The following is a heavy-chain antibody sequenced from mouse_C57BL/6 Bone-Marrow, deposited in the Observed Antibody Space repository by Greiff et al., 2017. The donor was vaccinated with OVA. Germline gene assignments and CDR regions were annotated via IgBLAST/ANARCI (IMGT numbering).Heavy chain of an antibody. CDR2: ISSGSSTI. D-gene: IGHD1-1*01. Sequence: EVMLVESGGGLVKPGGSLKLSCAASGFTFSDYGMHWVRQAPEKGLEWVAYISSGSSTIYYADTVKGRFTISRDNAKNTLFLQMTSLRSEDTAMYYCARPGYYNGSRGALDYWGQGTPLTVSS. CDR3: ARPGYYNGSRGALDY. V-gene: IGHV5-17*01. J-gene: IGHJ2*01. CDR1: GFTFSDYG.